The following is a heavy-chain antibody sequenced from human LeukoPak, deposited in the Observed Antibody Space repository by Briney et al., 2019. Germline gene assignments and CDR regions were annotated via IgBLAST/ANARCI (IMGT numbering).Heavy chain of an antibody. CDR2: ISGSGGST. Sequence: GGSLRLSCAASGFTFSSYAMSWVRQAPGKGLEWVSAISGSGGSTYYADSVKGRFTISRDNSKNTLYLQMNSLRAEDTAVYYCVCPVIYSSRRGYYYYYGMDVWGQGTTVTVSS. J-gene: IGHJ6*02. CDR1: GFTFSSYA. V-gene: IGHV3-23*01. D-gene: IGHD6-13*01. CDR3: VCPVIYSSRRGYYYYYGMDV.